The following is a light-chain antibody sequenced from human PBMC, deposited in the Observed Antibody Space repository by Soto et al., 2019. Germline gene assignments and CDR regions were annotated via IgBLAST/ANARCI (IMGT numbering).Light chain of an antibody. V-gene: IGLV3-21*02. J-gene: IGLJ2*01. Sequence: VLTQPPSVSVAPGQTASITCGGNNIVGKSVHWYQQKPGQAPVLVVYDDSDRPSGIPERFSGSNSGNTATLTISRVEAGDEADYYCQVWDVGGDHLVVFGGGTKLTVL. CDR1: NIVGKS. CDR3: QVWDVGGDHLVV. CDR2: DDS.